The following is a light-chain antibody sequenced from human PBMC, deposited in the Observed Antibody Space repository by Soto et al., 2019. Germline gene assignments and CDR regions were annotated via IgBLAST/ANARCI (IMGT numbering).Light chain of an antibody. CDR1: QILVDRDGNTY. V-gene: IGKV2-30*01. CDR3: MQGTLWPWT. Sequence: VVMTQSPLSLPVTLGQPASISCSSSQILVDRDGNTYFNWYQQRPGQPPRRLIYKVSYRDSGVLDRFSGSGSGTDFTLKISRVEDEDVGFYYCMQGTLWPWTFGQGTKVEFK. CDR2: KVS. J-gene: IGKJ1*01.